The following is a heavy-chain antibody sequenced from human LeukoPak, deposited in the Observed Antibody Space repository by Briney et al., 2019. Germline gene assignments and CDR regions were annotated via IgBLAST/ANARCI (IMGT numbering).Heavy chain of an antibody. CDR2: INHSGST. V-gene: IGHV4-34*01. Sequence: SETLSLTCAVYGGSFSGYYWSWIRQPPGKGLEWIGEINHSGSTNYNPSLKSRVTKSVDTSKNQFSLKLSSVTAADTAVYYCARGQRLLRRGYYYGMDVWGQGTTVTVSS. D-gene: IGHD2-15*01. J-gene: IGHJ6*02. CDR1: GGSFSGYY. CDR3: ARGQRLLRRGYYYGMDV.